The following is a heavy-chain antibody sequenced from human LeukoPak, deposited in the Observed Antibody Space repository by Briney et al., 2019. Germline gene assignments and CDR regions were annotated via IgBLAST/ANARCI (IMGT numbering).Heavy chain of an antibody. V-gene: IGHV4-61*02. CDR1: GGSISSSSYY. Sequence: PSETLSLTCTVSGGSISSSSYYWSWIRQPAGKGLEWIGRIYTSGSTNYNPSLKSRVTISVDTSKNQFSLKLSSVTAADTAVYYCARDRGGSSGWYGFDYWGQGTLVTVSS. J-gene: IGHJ4*02. CDR3: ARDRGGSSGWYGFDY. D-gene: IGHD6-19*01. CDR2: IYTSGST.